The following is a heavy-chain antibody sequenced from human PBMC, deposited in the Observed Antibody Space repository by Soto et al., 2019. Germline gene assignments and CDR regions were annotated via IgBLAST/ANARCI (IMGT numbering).Heavy chain of an antibody. V-gene: IGHV4-30-2*01. J-gene: IGHJ5*02. CDR2: IFHSGNT. CDR3: ARGSGVAAQGELDP. D-gene: IGHD3-3*01. Sequence: QLQLQESGSGLVKPSQTLSLTCAVSSGSISSGDHSWNWIRQPPGKDVEWIGYIFHSGNTYYNPSLRSRVTISVDRSKIQFSLKLSSVTAADTAVYYCARGSGVAAQGELDPWGQGTLVTVSS. CDR1: SGSISSGDHS.